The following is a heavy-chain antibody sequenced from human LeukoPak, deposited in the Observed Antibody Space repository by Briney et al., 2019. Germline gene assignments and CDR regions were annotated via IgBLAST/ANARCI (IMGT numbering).Heavy chain of an antibody. J-gene: IGHJ5*02. CDR1: GYTFTSYY. D-gene: IGHD2-15*01. CDR3: ARGSGFCSGGSCYGNWFDP. CDR2: INPSDART. Sequence: ASVKVSCKASGYTFTSYYMHWVRQAPGQGLEWMGIINPSDARTSCAQKFQGRVTMTRDMSTSTVYMELSSLRSEDTAVYYCARGSGFCSGGSCYGNWFDPWGPGTLVTVSS. V-gene: IGHV1-46*01.